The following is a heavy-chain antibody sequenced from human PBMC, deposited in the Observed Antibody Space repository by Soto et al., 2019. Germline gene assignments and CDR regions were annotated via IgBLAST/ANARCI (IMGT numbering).Heavy chain of an antibody. CDR2: IKQDGSEK. CDR1: GFTFSSYW. D-gene: IGHD3-22*01. J-gene: IGHJ6*02. CDR3: ARSPPGGYHYYYGMDV. Sequence: HPGGSLRLSCAASGFTFSSYWMSWVRQAPGKGLEWVANIKQDGSEKYYVDSVKGRFTISRENAKNSLYLQMNSLRAGDTAVYYCARSPPGGYHYYYGMDVWGQGTTVTVSS. V-gene: IGHV3-7*01.